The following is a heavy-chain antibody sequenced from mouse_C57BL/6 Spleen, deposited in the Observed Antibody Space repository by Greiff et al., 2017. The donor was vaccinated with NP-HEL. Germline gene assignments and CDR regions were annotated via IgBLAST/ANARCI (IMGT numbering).Heavy chain of an antibody. Sequence: QVQLQQSGAELVRPGASVKLSCKASGYTFTDYYINWVKQRPGQGLEWIARIYPGSGNTYYNEKFKGKATLTAEKSSSTAYMQLSSLTSEDSAVYFCARLNYSNPPFDYWGQGTTLTVSS. CDR2: IYPGSGNT. CDR1: GYTFTDYY. J-gene: IGHJ2*01. V-gene: IGHV1-76*01. D-gene: IGHD2-5*01. CDR3: ARLNYSNPPFDY.